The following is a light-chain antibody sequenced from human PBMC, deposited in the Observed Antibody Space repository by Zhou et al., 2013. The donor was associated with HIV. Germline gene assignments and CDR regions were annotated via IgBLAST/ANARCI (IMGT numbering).Light chain of an antibody. V-gene: IGKV3-11*01. J-gene: IGKJ5*01. CDR3: QKYNSAPDT. Sequence: EIVLTQSPATLSLSPGERATLSCRASQSVSSYLAWYQQKPGQAPRLLIYDASNRATGIPARFSGSGSGTDFTLTISSLEPEDIATYYCQKYNSAPDTFGQGTRLDIK. CDR1: QSVSSY. CDR2: DAS.